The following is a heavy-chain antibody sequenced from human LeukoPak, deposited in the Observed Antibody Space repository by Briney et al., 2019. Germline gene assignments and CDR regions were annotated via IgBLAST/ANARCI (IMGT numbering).Heavy chain of an antibody. D-gene: IGHD3-22*01. CDR1: GGSNSSYY. CDR3: ARTYCDSSGYHFDY. V-gene: IGHV4-4*07. Sequence: SETLSLTCTVSGGSNSSYYWSGIRQPAGKGLEWIGRIYTSGCTTYHPPLKCRVTMPVHTYKHQFSLQLSSVTAADTAVYYCARTYCDSSGYHFDYWGQGTLVTVSS. CDR2: IYTSGCT. J-gene: IGHJ4*02.